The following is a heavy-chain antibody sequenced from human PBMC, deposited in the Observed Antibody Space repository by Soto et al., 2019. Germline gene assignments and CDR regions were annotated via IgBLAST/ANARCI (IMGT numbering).Heavy chain of an antibody. CDR3: AKDSGPGDYVIVIYGMDV. V-gene: IGHV3-43*01. D-gene: IGHD4-17*01. J-gene: IGHJ6*02. CDR2: ISWDGGST. CDR1: GFTFDDYT. Sequence: EVQLVESGGVVVQPGGSLRLSCAASGFTFDDYTMHWVRQAPGKGLEWVSLISWDGGSTYYADSVKGRFTISRDNSKNSLYLQMNSLRTEDTALYYCAKDSGPGDYVIVIYGMDVWGQGTTVTVSS.